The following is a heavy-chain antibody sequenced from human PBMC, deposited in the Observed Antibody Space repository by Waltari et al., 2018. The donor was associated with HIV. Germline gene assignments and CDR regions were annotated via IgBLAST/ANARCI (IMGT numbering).Heavy chain of an antibody. V-gene: IGHV4-39*01. Sequence: QVQLQESGPGFGKPSETLSLICNVSGGSIASRDSFWGWLRQSPERHLVWVGSALYTRRPDLFTGQFFAKSSLKSRVALSVDTSKNQVSLRLTSVTAADTGLYYCVRHAAEFRPDFGWILAGVFEPWGLGTQVIVS. CDR1: GGSIASRDSF. CDR2: ALYTRRPDLFTGQF. D-gene: IGHD6-19*01. J-gene: IGHJ1*01. CDR3: VRHAAEFRPDFGWILAGVFEP.